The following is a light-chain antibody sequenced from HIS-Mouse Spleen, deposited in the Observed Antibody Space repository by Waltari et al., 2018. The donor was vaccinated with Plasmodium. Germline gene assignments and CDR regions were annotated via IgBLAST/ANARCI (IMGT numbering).Light chain of an antibody. CDR1: QSISSY. Sequence: DIQMTQSPSSLSASVGDRVTITCRASQSISSYLNWYQQKPAKAPKLLIYAASSLQSGVPSRFVGSGSGTDFTLIISSLQPEDFATYYCQQSYSTPQLTFGGGTKVEIK. CDR2: AAS. J-gene: IGKJ4*01. CDR3: QQSYSTPQLT. V-gene: IGKV1-39*01.